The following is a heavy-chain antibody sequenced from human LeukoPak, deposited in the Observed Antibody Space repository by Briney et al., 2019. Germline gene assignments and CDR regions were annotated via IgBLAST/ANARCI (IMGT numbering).Heavy chain of an antibody. J-gene: IGHJ4*02. Sequence: QPGGPLRLSCGASGLTVSSYGMNWVRQAPGKGLEWVSTIIGSAVNTYYADSVKGRFTISRDDSKNTVYLQMNSLRAEDTAVYSCAKYTSGTSYRGLDQWGQGTLVTVSS. V-gene: IGHV3-23*01. CDR2: IIGSAVNT. D-gene: IGHD3-10*01. CDR3: AKYTSGTSYRGLDQ. CDR1: GLTVSSYG.